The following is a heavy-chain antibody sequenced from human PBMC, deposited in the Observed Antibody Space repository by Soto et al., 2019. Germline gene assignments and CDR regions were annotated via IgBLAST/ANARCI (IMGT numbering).Heavy chain of an antibody. D-gene: IGHD1-1*01. J-gene: IGHJ6*02. Sequence: TLSLTCTVSGGSISSGDNFFICIRQHPWKGLGLIGYIFYSGNTFYNPSLKSRLTISIDTSKNQFSLKLSSVTPADTAVYYCARDRPWPPNYHYYSMDVWGQGTAVTVSS. CDR1: GGSISSGDNF. V-gene: IGHV4-31*03. CDR3: ARDRPWPPNYHYYSMDV. CDR2: IFYSGNT.